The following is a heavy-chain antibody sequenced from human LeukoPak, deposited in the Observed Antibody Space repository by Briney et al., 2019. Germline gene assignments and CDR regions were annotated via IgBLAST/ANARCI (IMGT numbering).Heavy chain of an antibody. CDR1: GYTFTFYY. CDR3: ATGSGSLQFFDY. D-gene: IGHD1-26*01. V-gene: IGHV1-46*01. CDR2: INPTSGST. J-gene: IGHJ4*02. Sequence: ASVKVSCKASGYTFTFYYLHWVRQAPGQGLEWMGIINPTSGSTTYAQKFQGRVTMTRDMSTSTVYMELSSLRSEDTAAYYCATGSGSLQFFDYWGQGTLVTVSS.